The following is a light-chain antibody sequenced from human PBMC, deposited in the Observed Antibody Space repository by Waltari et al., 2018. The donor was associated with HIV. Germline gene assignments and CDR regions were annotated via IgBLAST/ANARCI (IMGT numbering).Light chain of an antibody. V-gene: IGKV3-15*01. CDR2: GTS. J-gene: IGKJ1*01. CDR1: QSVNSN. Sequence: EILMTQSTATRSVSPGERATLSCRASQSVNSNLAWYQQKPGQTPRLLIYGTSTRATDIPARFSGSGSGTEFTLTISSLQSEDFAVYYCHHYNNWRETFGQGTKVEIK. CDR3: HHYNNWRET.